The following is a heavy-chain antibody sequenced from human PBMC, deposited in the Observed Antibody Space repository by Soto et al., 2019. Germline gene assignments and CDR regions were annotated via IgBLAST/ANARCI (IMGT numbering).Heavy chain of an antibody. D-gene: IGHD3-10*01. CDR1: GFTFEHNA. CDR3: ARECIAESGPNYYDL. CDR2: ISYDGSTR. Sequence: QVQLVESGGGVVQPGRSLTILCTASGFTFEHNAMHWIRQAPGKGLEWVADISYDGSTRNYADSVKGRFTISRDNSKNTLSLQMSALKGEDTSMYYCARECIAESGPNYYDLWGQGTLVAVSS. J-gene: IGHJ4*02. V-gene: IGHV3-30-3*01.